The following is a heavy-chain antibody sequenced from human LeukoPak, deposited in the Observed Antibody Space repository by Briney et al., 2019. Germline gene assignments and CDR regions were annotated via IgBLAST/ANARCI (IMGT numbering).Heavy chain of an antibody. CDR1: GFTFSDYY. Sequence: PGGSLRLSCTASGFTFSDYYMSWIRQAPGKGLEWVSYISSSGSTIYYADSVKGRFTISRDNAKNSLYLQMNSLRAEDTAVYYCARDNGWLQLTYFDYWGQGTLVTVSS. V-gene: IGHV3-11*01. CDR2: ISSSGSTI. J-gene: IGHJ4*02. D-gene: IGHD5-24*01. CDR3: ARDNGWLQLTYFDY.